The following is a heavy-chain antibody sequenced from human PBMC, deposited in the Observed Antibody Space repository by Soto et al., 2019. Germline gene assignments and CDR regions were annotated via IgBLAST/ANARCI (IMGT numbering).Heavy chain of an antibody. V-gene: IGHV4-34*12. J-gene: IGHJ4*02. D-gene: IGHD6-13*01. CDR2: VFHNGNT. CDR3: ASARWDF. CDR1: GGSFTANY. Sequence: QVQLHQWGAGLVKPAETLSLTCAVSGGSFTANYWAWVRQPPGKRLEWIGEVFHNGNTKYNPSLKSRVTVSADTSKNQFSLRLASVTAADTAVYFCASARWDFLGQGTLVTVSS.